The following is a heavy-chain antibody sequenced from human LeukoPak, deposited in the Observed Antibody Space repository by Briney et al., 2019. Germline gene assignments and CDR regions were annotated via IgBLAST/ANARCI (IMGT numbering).Heavy chain of an antibody. V-gene: IGHV1-18*01. CDR3: ARIGALKAAGVKYYYYGMDV. Sequence: GASVKVSCKASGYTFTSYGISWVRQAPGQGLEWMGWISAYNGNTNYAQKLQGRVTMTTDTSTSTAYMELRSLRSDDTAVYYCARIGALKAAGVKYYYYGMDVWGQGTTVAVSS. CDR2: ISAYNGNT. CDR1: GYTFTSYG. D-gene: IGHD6-13*01. J-gene: IGHJ6*02.